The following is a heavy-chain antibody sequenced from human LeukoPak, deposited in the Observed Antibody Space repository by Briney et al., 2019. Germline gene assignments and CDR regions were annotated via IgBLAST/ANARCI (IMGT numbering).Heavy chain of an antibody. J-gene: IGHJ3*02. CDR3: AKDSGAGGAFDI. CDR1: GFTFDDYA. V-gene: IGHV3-9*01. CDR2: ISWNSGST. Sequence: PGRSLRLSCAASGFTFDDYAMHWVRQAPGKGLEWVSGISWNSGSTGYADSVKGRFTISRDNAKNSLYLQMNSLRAEDTALYYCAKDSGAGGAFDIWGQGTMVTVSS. D-gene: IGHD3-16*01.